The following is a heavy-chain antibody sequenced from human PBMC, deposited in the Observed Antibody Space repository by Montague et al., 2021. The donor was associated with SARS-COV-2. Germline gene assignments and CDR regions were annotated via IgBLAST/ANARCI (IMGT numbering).Heavy chain of an antibody. CDR2: FFYPGST. Sequence: SETLSLTCTVSGGSISNSSYYWGWIRQPPGKGLEWVGSFFYPGSTYYKSSLISRVTLSVDTSKNQVSLRLTSVTAADTAVYFCARRLSLTSGTGFDYWGQGTVVTVSS. CDR1: GGSISNSSYY. D-gene: IGHD6-13*01. CDR3: ARRLSLTSGTGFDY. J-gene: IGHJ4*02. V-gene: IGHV4-39*01.